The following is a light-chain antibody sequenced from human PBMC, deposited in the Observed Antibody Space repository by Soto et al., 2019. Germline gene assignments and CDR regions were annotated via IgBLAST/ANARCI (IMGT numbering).Light chain of an antibody. CDR3: SSYTTSYTGV. Sequence: QSVLTQPASVAGSPGHWITISCTGTTSEVGGYNYVSWFQHHPGKAPKLMIYDVSNRPSGVSNRFSGSKSGNTASLTISGLQAEDEADYYCSSYTTSYTGVFGGGTKLTV. CDR1: TSEVGGYNY. CDR2: DVS. V-gene: IGLV2-14*03. J-gene: IGLJ3*02.